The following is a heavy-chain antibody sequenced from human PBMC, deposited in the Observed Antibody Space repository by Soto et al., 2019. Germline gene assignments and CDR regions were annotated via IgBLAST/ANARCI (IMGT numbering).Heavy chain of an antibody. Sequence: GGSLRLSCAASGFTFSSYSMNWVRQAPGKGLEWVSYISSSSSTIYYADSVKGRFTISRDNAKNSLYLQMNSLRDEDTAVYYCARDGPSGSYGEYYYCGMDVWGQGTTVTVSS. D-gene: IGHD1-26*01. CDR2: ISSSSSTI. J-gene: IGHJ6*02. CDR3: ARDGPSGSYGEYYYCGMDV. CDR1: GFTFSSYS. V-gene: IGHV3-48*02.